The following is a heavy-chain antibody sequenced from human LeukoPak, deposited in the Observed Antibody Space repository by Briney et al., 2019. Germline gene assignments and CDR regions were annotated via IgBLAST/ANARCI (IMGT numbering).Heavy chain of an antibody. CDR3: AKDRAVYGSGSYYLFDY. Sequence: PGGSLRLSCAASGFTFSSYAMSWVRQAPGKGLEWVSAISGSGGSTYYADSVKGRFTISRDNSKNTLYLQMNSLRAEDTAVYYCAKDRAVYGSGSYYLFDYWGQGTLVTVSS. CDR1: GFTFSSYA. CDR2: ISGSGGST. D-gene: IGHD3-10*01. J-gene: IGHJ4*02. V-gene: IGHV3-23*01.